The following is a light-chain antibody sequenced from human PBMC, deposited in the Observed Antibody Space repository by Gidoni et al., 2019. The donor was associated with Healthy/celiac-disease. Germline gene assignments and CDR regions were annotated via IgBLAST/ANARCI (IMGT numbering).Light chain of an antibody. Sequence: DIQMTQSPSSLSASVGDRVTITCRASQSISSYLNWYQQKPGKAPKLLIYAASSLQSGVPSRFSGSGSGTDFTLTISSLQPEDFATYYCQQSYSTPWTFGQXTKAEIK. V-gene: IGKV1-39*01. CDR2: AAS. CDR3: QQSYSTPWT. J-gene: IGKJ1*01. CDR1: QSISSY.